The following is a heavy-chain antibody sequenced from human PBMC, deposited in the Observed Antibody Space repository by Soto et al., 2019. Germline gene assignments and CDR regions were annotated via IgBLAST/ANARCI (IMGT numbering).Heavy chain of an antibody. CDR3: ARDLYCSRTSCFNFDY. CDR1: GFTFSSYA. Sequence: EVQLVESGLGLVQPGGSLRLSCAASGFTFSSYAMNWVRQAPGKGLEWVSYISSSRSTIYYADSVKGRFTISRDNAENSLSLQMNSLRDEDTALYYCARDLYCSRTSCFNFDYWGQGTLVTVSS. D-gene: IGHD2-2*01. J-gene: IGHJ4*02. V-gene: IGHV3-48*02. CDR2: ISSSRSTI.